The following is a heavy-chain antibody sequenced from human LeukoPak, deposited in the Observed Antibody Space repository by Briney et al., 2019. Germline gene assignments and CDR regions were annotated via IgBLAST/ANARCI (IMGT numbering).Heavy chain of an antibody. CDR1: GGSFSGYY. V-gene: IGHV4-34*01. CDR2: INHSGST. CDR3: ARGTRKAYYYYYGMDV. Sequence: PSETLSLTCAVYGGSFSGYYWSWIRQPPGKGLEWIGEINHSGSTNYNPSLKSRVTISVHTSKNQFSLKLSSVTAADTAVYYCARGTRKAYYYYYGMDVWGQGTTVTVSS. J-gene: IGHJ6*02.